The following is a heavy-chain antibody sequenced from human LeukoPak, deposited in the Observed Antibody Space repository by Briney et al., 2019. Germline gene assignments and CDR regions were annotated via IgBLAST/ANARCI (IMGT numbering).Heavy chain of an antibody. D-gene: IGHD6-19*01. CDR3: ARVASSGWYYYYYYYMDV. CDR2: INSDGSST. CDR1: GFTFSSYW. J-gene: IGHJ6*03. Sequence: GGSLRLSCAASGFTFSSYWMHWVRQAPGKGLVWVSRINSDGSSTSYADSVKGRFTISRDNAKNTLYLQMNSLRAEDTAVYYCARVASSGWYYYYYYYMDVWGKGTTVTVSS. V-gene: IGHV3-74*01.